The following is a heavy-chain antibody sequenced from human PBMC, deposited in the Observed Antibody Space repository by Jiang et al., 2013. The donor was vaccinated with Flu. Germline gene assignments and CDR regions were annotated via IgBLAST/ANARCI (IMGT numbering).Heavy chain of an antibody. J-gene: IGHJ4*02. CDR1: GGSISRSSYY. CDR2: VYYSGSA. CDR3: ANFDF. V-gene: IGHV4-39*01. Sequence: GLVKPSETLSLTCIVSGGSISRSSYYWGWIRQPPGKGLEWIGSVYYSGSAYYNPSLKSRVTISVDTSKNQFSLKLSSVTAADTAVYYCANFDFWGQGTLVTVSS.